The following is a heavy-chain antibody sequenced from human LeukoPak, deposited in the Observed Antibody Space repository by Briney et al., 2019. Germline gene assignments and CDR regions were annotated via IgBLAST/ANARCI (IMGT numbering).Heavy chain of an antibody. D-gene: IGHD1-26*01. V-gene: IGHV1-46*01. CDR1: GYTFTRYY. Sequence: ASVKVSCKASGYTFTRYYMHWVRQAPGQGLEWMGIINPSGGSTNYAQKLQGRVTMTTDTSTSTAYMELRSLRSDDTAVYYCAREGPYSGNYYEDYWGQGTLVTVSS. CDR3: AREGPYSGNYYEDY. CDR2: INPSGGST. J-gene: IGHJ4*02.